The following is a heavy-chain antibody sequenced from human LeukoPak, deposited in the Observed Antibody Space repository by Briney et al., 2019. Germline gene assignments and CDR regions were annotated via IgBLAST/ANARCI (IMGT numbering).Heavy chain of an antibody. CDR3: ARGRNWGHDWFDP. J-gene: IGHJ5*02. D-gene: IGHD3-16*01. Sequence: ASVKVSCKASGYTFANYDINWVRRAPGQGLEWMGWMYPNSDNAGYAQKFQGRVTMTRNTSITTVYMELTSLRSEDTAMYYCARGRNWGHDWFDPWGQGTLVTVSS. CDR2: MYPNSDNA. CDR1: GYTFANYD. V-gene: IGHV1-8*01.